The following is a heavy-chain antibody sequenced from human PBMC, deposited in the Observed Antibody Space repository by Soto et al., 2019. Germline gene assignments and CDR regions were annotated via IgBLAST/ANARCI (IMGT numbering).Heavy chain of an antibody. Sequence: QVQLVQSGAEVREPGSSVKVSCKASGGTFSSYRINWVRQAPGQGLEWVGGIVPTYRTADYAQKFQGRVSITADESARTTYLELSSLKSQDTAVYYCARDSGAKLSSSWGQGTLVTVSS. CDR2: IVPTYRTA. D-gene: IGHD6-13*01. J-gene: IGHJ4*02. V-gene: IGHV1-69*01. CDR1: GGTFSSYR. CDR3: ARDSGAKLSSS.